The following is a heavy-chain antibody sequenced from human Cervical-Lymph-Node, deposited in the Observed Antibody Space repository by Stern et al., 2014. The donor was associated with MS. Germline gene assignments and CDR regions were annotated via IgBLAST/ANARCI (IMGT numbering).Heavy chain of an antibody. D-gene: IGHD5/OR15-5a*01. V-gene: IGHV5-51*01. J-gene: IGHJ4*02. CDR3: ARHVAKGHAVYDWHFDL. Sequence: VQLVQSGAEVKKPGESLRISCKGSEYSFTSHWISWVRQTPERGLEWMGISYPGDSDTRYIPSFEGQVTISADKSMNTAYLQWSGLKASDTATYYCARHVAKGHAVYDWHFDLWGQGTLVTVSS. CDR2: SYPGDSDT. CDR1: EYSFTSHW.